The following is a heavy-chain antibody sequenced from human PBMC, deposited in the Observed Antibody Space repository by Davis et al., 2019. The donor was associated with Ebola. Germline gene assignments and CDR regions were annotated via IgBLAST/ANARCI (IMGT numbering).Heavy chain of an antibody. D-gene: IGHD2-2*02. CDR2: INPSGGST. V-gene: IGHV1-46*01. CDR1: GYTFTSYY. Sequence: ASVKVSCKASGYTFTSYYMHWVRQAPGQGLEWMGIINPSGGSTSYAQKFQGRVTMTRDTSTSTVYMELSSLRSEDTAVYYCARPDIVVVPAAIRYYYYGMDVWGQGTTVTVSS. CDR3: ARPDIVVVPAAIRYYYYGMDV. J-gene: IGHJ6*02.